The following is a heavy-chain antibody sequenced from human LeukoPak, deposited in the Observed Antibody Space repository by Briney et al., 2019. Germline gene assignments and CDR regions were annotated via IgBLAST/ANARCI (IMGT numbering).Heavy chain of an antibody. CDR1: GFTLSSYG. Sequence: PGRSLRLSCAASGFTLSSYGMHWVRQAPGKGLEWVAFIRNDGSNKYYGDSMKGRFTIFRDNSKNTLYLQMNTLRAEDTAAYYCARGGRTPFDYWGQGTLVTVSS. V-gene: IGHV3-30*02. CDR2: IRNDGSNK. J-gene: IGHJ4*02. D-gene: IGHD3-16*01. CDR3: ARGGRTPFDY.